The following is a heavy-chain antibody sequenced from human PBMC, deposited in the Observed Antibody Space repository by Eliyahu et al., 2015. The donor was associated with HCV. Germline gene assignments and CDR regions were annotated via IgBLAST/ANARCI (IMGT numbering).Heavy chain of an antibody. V-gene: IGHV4-4*02. CDR3: AREGAYNYESSGYFDY. CDR2: IYHSGST. J-gene: IGHJ4*02. Sequence: QVLLQESAPGLVKPSGTLSLTCAVSGGSISSSNWWVWVRQPPGKGLEWIGEIYHSGSTNYNPSLKSRVTISVDKSKNQFSLKLNSVTAADTAVYYCAREGAYNYESSGYFDYWGQGTLVTVSS. D-gene: IGHD3-22*01. CDR1: GGSISSSNW.